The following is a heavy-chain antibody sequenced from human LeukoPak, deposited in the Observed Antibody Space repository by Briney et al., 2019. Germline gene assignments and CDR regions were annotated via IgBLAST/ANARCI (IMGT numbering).Heavy chain of an antibody. V-gene: IGHV4-59*01. CDR3: ARGVIAALPY. Sequence: SETLSLTCTVPGGSISSYYWSWIRQPPGKGLEWIGYIYYSGSTNYNPSLKSRVTISVDTSKNQFSLKLSSVTAADTAVYYCARGVIAALPYWGQGTLVTVSS. J-gene: IGHJ4*02. CDR2: IYYSGST. CDR1: GGSISSYY. D-gene: IGHD6-6*01.